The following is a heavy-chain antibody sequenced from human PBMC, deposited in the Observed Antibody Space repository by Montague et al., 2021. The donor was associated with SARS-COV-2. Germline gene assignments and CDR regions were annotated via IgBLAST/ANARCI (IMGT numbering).Heavy chain of an antibody. CDR3: ARGRRSWFPPDCYGMDV. D-gene: IGHD6-13*01. CDR2: IYHSGTT. J-gene: IGHJ6*02. CDR1: GGSISSSNW. V-gene: IGHV4-4*02. Sequence: SETLSLTCAVSGGSISSSNWRCWLRQPPGKALGWIGGIYHSGTTNYNSSLKSRANISVDKSKNQFSLKVSSVTAADTAVYYCARGRRSWFPPDCYGMDVWGQGTPVTVSS.